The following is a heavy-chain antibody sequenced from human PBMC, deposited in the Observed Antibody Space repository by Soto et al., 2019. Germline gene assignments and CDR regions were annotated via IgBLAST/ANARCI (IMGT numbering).Heavy chain of an antibody. J-gene: IGHJ4*02. V-gene: IGHV4-59*01. CDR2: IYYSGST. CDR3: ARTIYDFWSGYFDY. Sequence: SETLSLTCTVSGGSISSYYWSWIRQPPGKGLEWIGYIYYSGSTNYNPSLKSRVTISVDTSKNQFSLKLSSVTAADTAVYYCARTIYDFWSGYFDYWGQGTLVTVSS. D-gene: IGHD3-3*01. CDR1: GGSISSYY.